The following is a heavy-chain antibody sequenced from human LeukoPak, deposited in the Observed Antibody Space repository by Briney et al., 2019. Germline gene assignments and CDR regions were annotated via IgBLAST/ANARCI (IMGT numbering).Heavy chain of an antibody. J-gene: IGHJ3*02. Sequence: SETLSLTCAVYGGSFSGYYWSWIRQPPGKGLEWIGEINHSGSTNYNPSLKSRVTISVDTSKNQFSLKLSSVTAADTAVYYCARLKENSSGPHAFDIWGQGTMVTVSS. CDR2: INHSGST. V-gene: IGHV4-34*01. D-gene: IGHD3-22*01. CDR1: GGSFSGYY. CDR3: ARLKENSSGPHAFDI.